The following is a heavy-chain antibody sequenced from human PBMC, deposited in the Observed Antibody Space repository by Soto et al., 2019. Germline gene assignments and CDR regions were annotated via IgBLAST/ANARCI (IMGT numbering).Heavy chain of an antibody. J-gene: IGHJ4*02. CDR2: IFESGAT. V-gene: IGHV4-4*02. CDR1: GGSISSSSW. D-gene: IGHD3-16*01. Sequence: QVQLQESGPGLVKPSGTLSLTCAVSGGSISSSSWWTWVRQSPGKGLEWIGEIFESGATNYNPSLKSRLTMSVDKSKNQFSLNLSSLTAADTAVYFCTTSHAGDLNNWGQGTLVTVSS. CDR3: TTSHAGDLNN.